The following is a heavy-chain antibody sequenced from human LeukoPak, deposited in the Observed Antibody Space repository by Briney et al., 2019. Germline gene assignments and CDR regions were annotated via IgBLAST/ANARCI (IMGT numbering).Heavy chain of an antibody. CDR3: ARRISTRRGETCSSTSCYFDY. CDR1: GYSISRGYY. CDR2: IFHSGIT. D-gene: IGHD2-2*01. V-gene: IGHV4-38-2*01. J-gene: IGHJ4*01. Sequence: PSETLSLTCAVSGYSISRGYYWGWIRQPPGKGLEWIGSIFHSGITYYNPSLKSRITISVDTSKNQFSLRLNSVTAADTAVYYCARRISTRRGETCSSTSCYFDYWGQGTLVTVSS.